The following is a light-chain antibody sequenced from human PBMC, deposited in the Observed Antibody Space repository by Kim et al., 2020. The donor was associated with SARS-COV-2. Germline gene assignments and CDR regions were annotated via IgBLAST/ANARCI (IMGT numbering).Light chain of an antibody. V-gene: IGLV2-23*02. Sequence: QSALTHPASVSGSPGQSIAISCTGTSSDVGSYNLVSWYQQHPGKAPKLMIYELSKRPSGISNRFSGSKSGDTASLTIAGLQAEDEADYYCCSYAGSTSFVFGTGTKVTVL. CDR3: CSYAGSTSFV. CDR2: ELS. CDR1: SSDVGSYNL. J-gene: IGLJ1*01.